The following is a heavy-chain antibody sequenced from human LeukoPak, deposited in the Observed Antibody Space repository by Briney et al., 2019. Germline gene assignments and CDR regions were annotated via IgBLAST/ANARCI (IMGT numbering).Heavy chain of an antibody. CDR1: GFTFSSYG. J-gene: IGHJ4*02. Sequence: GGSLRLSCAASGFTFSSYGMHWVRQAPGKGLEWVAFIRYDGSNKYYADSVKGRFTVSRDNSKNTLYMQMNSLRAEDTAVYYCVKDSTHFRVWDSYDTTGLNYWGQGTLVTVSS. V-gene: IGHV3-30*02. CDR3: VKDSTHFRVWDSYDTTGLNY. D-gene: IGHD3-22*01. CDR2: IRYDGSNK.